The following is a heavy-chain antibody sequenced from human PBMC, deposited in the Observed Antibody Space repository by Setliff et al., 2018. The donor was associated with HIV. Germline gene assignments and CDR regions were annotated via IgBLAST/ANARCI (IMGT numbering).Heavy chain of an antibody. V-gene: IGHV1-18*01. CDR2: ISAYNGNT. CDR1: GYTFTSYG. J-gene: IGHJ6*03. Sequence: ASVKVSCRASGYTFTSYGISWVRQAPGQGLEWMGWISAYNGNTNYAQKLQGRVTMTTDTSTSTAYMELRSLRSDDTAVYYCARDRRAYTLRYYYYYMDVWGKGTTVTVSS. D-gene: IGHD1-20*01. CDR3: ARDRRAYTLRYYYYYMDV.